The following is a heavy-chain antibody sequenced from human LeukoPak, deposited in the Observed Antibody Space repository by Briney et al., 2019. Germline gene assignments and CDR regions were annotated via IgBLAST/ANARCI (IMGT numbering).Heavy chain of an antibody. Sequence: SETLSLTCTVSGGSISSGGYYWSWIRQHPGKGLEWIGYNYYSGSTYYNPSLKSRVTISVDTSKNQFSLKLSSVTAADTAVYYCARVYYYDSSGYWDAFDIWGQGTMVTVSS. J-gene: IGHJ3*02. CDR3: ARVYYYDSSGYWDAFDI. V-gene: IGHV4-31*03. CDR1: GGSISSGGYY. D-gene: IGHD3-22*01. CDR2: NYYSGST.